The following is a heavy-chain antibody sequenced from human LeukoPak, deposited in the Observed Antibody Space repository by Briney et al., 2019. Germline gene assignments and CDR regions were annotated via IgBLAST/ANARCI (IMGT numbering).Heavy chain of an antibody. CDR3: AKAVDLATISVDI. Sequence: GGTLRLSCAASGFTFDSYGMNWVRQAPGKGLEWVSGISGSGVYTYYADSVKGRFTISRDNSKNTLYLVMNSLRVDDTAVYYCAKAVDLATISVDIWGQGAMVTVSS. CDR1: GFTFDSYG. J-gene: IGHJ3*02. D-gene: IGHD5-24*01. CDR2: ISGSGVYT. V-gene: IGHV3-23*01.